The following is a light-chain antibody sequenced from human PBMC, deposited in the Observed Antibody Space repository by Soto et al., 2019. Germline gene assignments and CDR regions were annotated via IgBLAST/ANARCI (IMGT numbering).Light chain of an antibody. Sequence: DIQMTQSPSSVSASVGDRVTITCRASQGISTWLAWYQQKPGKVPKLLIYGASRLQTGVPSRFSGSGSGTDFTLTISSLQAEDFATYYRQQASSLPHTFGQGTKLEIK. CDR3: QQASSLPHT. J-gene: IGKJ2*01. V-gene: IGKV1-12*01. CDR2: GAS. CDR1: QGISTW.